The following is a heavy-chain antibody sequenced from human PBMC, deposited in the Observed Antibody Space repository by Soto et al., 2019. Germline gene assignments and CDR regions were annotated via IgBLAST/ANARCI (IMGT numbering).Heavy chain of an antibody. Sequence: SQPVSLTSAISGDSVSSNSAACNCIRQSPSRGLEWLGRTYYRSKWYNDYALSVKSRITINPDTSKNQFSLHLNSVTPEDTAVYYCARDIADRSAEIGMDVWGQGTTVTVS. J-gene: IGHJ6*02. D-gene: IGHD6-6*01. CDR1: GDSVSSNSAA. V-gene: IGHV6-1*01. CDR2: TYYRSKWYN. CDR3: ARDIADRSAEIGMDV.